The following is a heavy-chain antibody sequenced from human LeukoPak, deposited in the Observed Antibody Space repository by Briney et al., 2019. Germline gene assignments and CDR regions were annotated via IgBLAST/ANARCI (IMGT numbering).Heavy chain of an antibody. CDR3: ARDFDSRGYYRYNWFDP. V-gene: IGHV4-38-2*02. CDR1: GYSISSGYY. CDR2: IYHSGST. Sequence: SETLSLTCTVSGYSISSGYYWGWIRQPPGKGLEWIGSIYHSGSTYYNPSLKSRVTISVDTSKNQFSLKLSSVTAADTAVYYCARDFDSRGYYRYNWFDPWGQGTLVTVSS. D-gene: IGHD3-22*01. J-gene: IGHJ5*02.